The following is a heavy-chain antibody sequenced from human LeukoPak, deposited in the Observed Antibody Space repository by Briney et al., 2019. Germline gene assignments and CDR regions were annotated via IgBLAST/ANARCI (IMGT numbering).Heavy chain of an antibody. Sequence: GGFLRLSCAASGFTFSSYGMHWVRQAPGKGLEWVAVISYDGSNKYYADSVKGRFTISRDNSKNTLYLQMNSLRAEDTAVYYCPTSSTSRGMDVWGEGTTVTVSS. CDR1: GFTFSSYG. V-gene: IGHV3-30*03. D-gene: IGHD2-2*01. J-gene: IGHJ6*04. CDR3: PTSSTSRGMDV. CDR2: ISYDGSNK.